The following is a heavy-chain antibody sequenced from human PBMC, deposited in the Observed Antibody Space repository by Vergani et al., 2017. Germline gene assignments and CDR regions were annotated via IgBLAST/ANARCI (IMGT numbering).Heavy chain of an antibody. CDR3: ARDGSGPYCSGGSCYSRGLYYYYGMDV. V-gene: IGHV3-48*01. CDR1: GFTFSSYS. D-gene: IGHD2-15*01. J-gene: IGHJ6*02. Sequence: EVQLVESGGGLVQPGGSLRLSCAASGFTFSSYSMNWVRQAPGKGLEWVSYISSSSSTIYYADSVKGRFTISRENAKNSLYLQMNSLRAEDTAVYYCARDGSGPYCSGGSCYSRGLYYYYGMDVWGQGTTVTVSS. CDR2: ISSSSSTI.